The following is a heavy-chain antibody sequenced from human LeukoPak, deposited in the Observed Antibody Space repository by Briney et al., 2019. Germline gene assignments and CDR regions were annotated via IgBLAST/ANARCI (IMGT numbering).Heavy chain of an antibody. CDR1: GFTFSSFR. V-gene: IGHV3-74*01. Sequence: GSLRLPCAAFGFTFSSFRMEWVRQAPGKGLEWVSRIYSDGSSTSYAASVKGRFTISRDNAQNTLYLQMNSLRAEDTAVYYCASELRLGHWGQGILVTVSS. J-gene: IGHJ4*02. D-gene: IGHD3-16*01. CDR2: IYSDGSST. CDR3: ASELRLGH.